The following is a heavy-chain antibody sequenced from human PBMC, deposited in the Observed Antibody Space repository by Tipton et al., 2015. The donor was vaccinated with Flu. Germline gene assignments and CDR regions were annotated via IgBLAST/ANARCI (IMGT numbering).Heavy chain of an antibody. J-gene: IGHJ3*02. CDR3: ARRGRRSVAFDI. Sequence: TLSLTCTVSGGPISSSSYYWGWIRQPPGKGLEWIGSIYYSGSTYYNPSLKSRVTISVDTSKNQFSLKLSSVTAADTAVYYCARRGRRSVAFDIWGQGTMVTVSS. CDR1: GGPISSSSYY. V-gene: IGHV4-39*07. CDR2: IYYSGST. D-gene: IGHD3-10*01.